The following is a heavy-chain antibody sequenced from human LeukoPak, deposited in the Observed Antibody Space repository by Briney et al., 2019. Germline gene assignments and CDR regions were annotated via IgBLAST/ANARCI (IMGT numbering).Heavy chain of an antibody. CDR2: ISSSSSTI. V-gene: IGHV3-48*01. CDR3: AREGAATIHY. CDR1: GFTFSSYS. J-gene: IGHJ4*02. Sequence: GGSLRLSCAASGFTFSSYSMNWVRQAPGKGLEWVSYISSSSSTIYYADSVKGRFTISRDNAKNSLYLQMNSLRAEDTAVYYCAREGAATIHYWGQGTLVTVSS. D-gene: IGHD5-12*01.